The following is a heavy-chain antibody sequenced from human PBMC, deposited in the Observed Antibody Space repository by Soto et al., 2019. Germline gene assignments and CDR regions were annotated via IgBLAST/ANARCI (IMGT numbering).Heavy chain of an antibody. CDR1: GFNFWSYG. CDR3: ARARITGTTGYYYGLDV. D-gene: IGHD1-7*01. V-gene: IGHV3-33*01. CDR2: IWHDGSNT. J-gene: IGHJ6*02. Sequence: PGGSLRLSCAGSGFNFWSYGMQWVRQAPGRGLEWVAIIWHDGSNTYYIESVKGRFTISRDNSKNTLYLQMNSLRADDSALYFCARARITGTTGYYYGLDVWGQGTTVTVSS.